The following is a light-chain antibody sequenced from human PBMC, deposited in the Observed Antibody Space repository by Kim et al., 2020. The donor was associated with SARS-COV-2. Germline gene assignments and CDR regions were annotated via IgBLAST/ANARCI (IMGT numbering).Light chain of an antibody. V-gene: IGLV1-44*01. CDR1: RSNIGSNT. J-gene: IGLJ3*02. CDR2: GND. CDR3: AVWHDSLYGV. Sequence: PGQRVTISCSGDRSNIGSNTIHLYQQLPGAAPRLLIYGNDQRPSGVPDRFSGSKSGTSASLAISGLQPEDEGDYYCAVWHDSLYGVFGGGTQLTVL.